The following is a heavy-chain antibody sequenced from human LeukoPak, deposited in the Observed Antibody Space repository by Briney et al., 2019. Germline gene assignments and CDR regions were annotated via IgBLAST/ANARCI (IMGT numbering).Heavy chain of an antibody. D-gene: IGHD2-15*01. CDR1: GGTFSSYA. CDR3: ARANDIVVVVAATSSSSYAFDI. V-gene: IGHV1-69*06. J-gene: IGHJ3*02. Sequence: GASVKVSCKASGGTFSSYAISWVRQAPGQGLEWMGGIIPIFGTANYAQKFQGRVTITADKSTSTAYMELSSLRSEDTAVYYCARANDIVVVVAATSSSSYAFDIWGQGTMVTVSS. CDR2: IIPIFGTA.